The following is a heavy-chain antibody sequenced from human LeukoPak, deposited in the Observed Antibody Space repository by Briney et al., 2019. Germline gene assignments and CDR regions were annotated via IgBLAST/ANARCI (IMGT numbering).Heavy chain of an antibody. J-gene: IGHJ4*02. V-gene: IGHV3-30-3*01. D-gene: IGHD3-22*01. CDR2: ISYDGSNK. Sequence: GGSLRLSCAASGFTFSSYAMHWVRQAPGKGLEWVAVISYDGSNKYYADSVKGRFTISRDNSKNTLYLQMNSLRAEDTAVNYCARDLYYYDSPDYWGQGTLVTVSS. CDR3: ARDLYYYDSPDY. CDR1: GFTFSSYA.